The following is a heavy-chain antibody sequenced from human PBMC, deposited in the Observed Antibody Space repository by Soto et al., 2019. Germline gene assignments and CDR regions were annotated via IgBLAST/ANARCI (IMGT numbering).Heavy chain of an antibody. J-gene: IGHJ4*02. CDR2: ISGSGGST. Sequence: EVQLLESGGGLVQPGGSLRLSCAASGFTFSSYAMSWVRQAPGKGLEWVSAISGSGGSTYYADSVKGRFTISRDNSKTTLYLQMNSLRAEDTAVYYCARISSGWYRSVGAPLGLGIDYWGQGTLVTVSS. V-gene: IGHV3-23*01. CDR1: GFTFSSYA. CDR3: ARISSGWYRSVGAPLGLGIDY. D-gene: IGHD6-19*01.